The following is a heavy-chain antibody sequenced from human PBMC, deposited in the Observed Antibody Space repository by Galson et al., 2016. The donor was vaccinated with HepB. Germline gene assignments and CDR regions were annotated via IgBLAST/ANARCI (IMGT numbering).Heavy chain of an antibody. J-gene: IGHJ4*02. CDR1: GYTFTGYS. Sequence: SGYTFTGYSMHWVRQAPGQGLEWMGWINPNSGGTHYEQKFQGRVTMTRDKSIRTAYMELSRLRSDDTAVYYCASWQVTDTIFDYWGQGTLVTVSS. V-gene: IGHV1-2*02. D-gene: IGHD2-21*02. CDR2: INPNSGGT. CDR3: ASWQVTDTIFDY.